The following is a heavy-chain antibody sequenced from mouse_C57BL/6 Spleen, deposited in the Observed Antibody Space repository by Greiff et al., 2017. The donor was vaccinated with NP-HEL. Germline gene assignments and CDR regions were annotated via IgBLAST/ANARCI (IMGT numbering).Heavy chain of an antibody. D-gene: IGHD1-1*01. CDR1: GYTFTSYW. J-gene: IGHJ2*01. CDR2: INPSSGYT. V-gene: IGHV1-7*01. Sequence: QVQLQQSGAELAKPGASVKLSCKASGYTFTSYWMHWVKQRPGQGLEWIGYINPSSGYTKYNQKFKDKATLTADKSSSTAYMQLSSLTYEDSAVEYCARSYGSSYDYWDYWGQGTTLTVSA. CDR3: ARSYGSSYDYWDY.